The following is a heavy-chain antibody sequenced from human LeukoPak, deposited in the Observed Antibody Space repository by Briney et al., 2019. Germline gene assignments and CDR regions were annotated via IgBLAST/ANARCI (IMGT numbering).Heavy chain of an antibody. D-gene: IGHD2-15*01. Sequence: PGGSLRLSCAAPGFTFSSYAMHWVRQAPGKGLEWVAVISYDGSNKYYADSVKGRFTISRDNSKNTLYLQMNSLRAEDTAVYYCARDLVYCSGGSCYSWCGYWGQGTLVTVSS. CDR1: GFTFSSYA. CDR2: ISYDGSNK. V-gene: IGHV3-30-3*01. J-gene: IGHJ4*02. CDR3: ARDLVYCSGGSCYSWCGY.